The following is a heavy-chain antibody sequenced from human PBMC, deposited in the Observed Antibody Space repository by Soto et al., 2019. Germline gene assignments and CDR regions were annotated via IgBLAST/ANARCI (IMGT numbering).Heavy chain of an antibody. J-gene: IGHJ4*02. CDR1: GFTFSSYA. Sequence: GGSLRLSCAASGFTFSSYAMHWVRQAPGKGLEWVAVISYDGSNKYYADSVKGRFTISRDNSKNTLYLQMNSLRAEDTAVYYCARDRLMDYDSSGYYDYWAQRTMVSVSS. CDR2: ISYDGSNK. CDR3: ARDRLMDYDSSGYYDY. D-gene: IGHD3-22*01. V-gene: IGHV3-30-3*01.